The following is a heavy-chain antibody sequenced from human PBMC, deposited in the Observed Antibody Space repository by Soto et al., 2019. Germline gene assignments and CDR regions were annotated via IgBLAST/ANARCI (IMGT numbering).Heavy chain of an antibody. V-gene: IGHV1-18*01. D-gene: IGHD3-10*01. CDR3: ASYYSLSGRYYNGIDY. J-gene: IGHJ4*02. Sequence: ASVKVSCKASGYTFTNYGISWVRQAPGQGLEWMGWISAFNGNTNYAQKLQGRVTMTTDTSTSTAYMELNSVTAADTAVYFCASYYSLSGRYYNGIDYWGQGTLVTVSS. CDR1: GYTFTNYG. CDR2: ISAFNGNT.